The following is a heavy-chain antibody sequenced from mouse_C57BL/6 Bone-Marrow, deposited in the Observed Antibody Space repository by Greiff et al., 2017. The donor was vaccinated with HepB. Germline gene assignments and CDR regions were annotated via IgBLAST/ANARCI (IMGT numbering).Heavy chain of an antibody. Sequence: VKLMPGQGLEWIGWIFPGSGSTYYNEKFKGKATLIVDKSSSTAYMLLSSLTSEDSAVYFCARSTSDGYSYYAMDYWGQGTSVTVSS. J-gene: IGHJ4*01. CDR3: ARSTSDGYSYYAMDY. V-gene: IGHV1-75*01. D-gene: IGHD2-3*01. CDR2: IFPGSGST.